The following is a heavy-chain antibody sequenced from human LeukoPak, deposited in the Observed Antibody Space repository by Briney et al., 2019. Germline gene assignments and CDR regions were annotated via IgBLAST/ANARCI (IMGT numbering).Heavy chain of an antibody. D-gene: IGHD5-12*01. J-gene: IGHJ4*02. CDR2: INHSGST. CDR1: GGSLSGYY. CDR3: ARGLSRLPSGGY. V-gene: IGHV4-34*01. Sequence: PSETLSLTCAVYGGSLSGYYWSWIHQPPGKGLQWIGEINHSGSTNYNTSLKSRVTISIDTSKNQFSLKLNSVTAADTGVYYCARGLSRLPSGGYWGQGTLVTVSS.